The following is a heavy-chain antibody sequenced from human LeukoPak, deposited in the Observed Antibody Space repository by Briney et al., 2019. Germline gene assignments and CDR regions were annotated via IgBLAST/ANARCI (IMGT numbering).Heavy chain of an antibody. CDR3: VTHTAMANFDY. CDR2: ISSNGGST. J-gene: IGHJ4*02. V-gene: IGHV3-64D*06. D-gene: IGHD5-18*01. CDR1: GFTFSSYA. Sequence: GGSLRLSCSASGFTFSSYAMHWVRQAPGKGLEYDSAISSNGGSTYYADSVKGRFTISRDNSKNTLYLQMSSLRAEDTAVYYCVTHTAMANFDYWGQGTLVTVSS.